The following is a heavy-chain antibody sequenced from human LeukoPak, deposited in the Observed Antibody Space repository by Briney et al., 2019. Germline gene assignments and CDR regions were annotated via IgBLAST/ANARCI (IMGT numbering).Heavy chain of an antibody. CDR2: ISAYNGNT. D-gene: IGHD6-19*01. V-gene: IGHV1-18*01. CDR1: GYTFTSYG. Sequence: ASVKVSCKASGYTFTSYGISWVRQAPGQGLEWMGWISAYNGNTNYAQKLQGRVTMTTDTSTSTAYTELRSLRSDDTAVYYCARDSGGWYSDYWGQGTLVTVSS. J-gene: IGHJ4*02. CDR3: ARDSGGWYSDY.